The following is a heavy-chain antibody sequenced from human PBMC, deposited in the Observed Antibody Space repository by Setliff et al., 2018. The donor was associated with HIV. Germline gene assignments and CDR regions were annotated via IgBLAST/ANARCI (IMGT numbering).Heavy chain of an antibody. CDR3: ARDMMYHYDSSGAFGWFGP. V-gene: IGHV4-61*02. J-gene: IGHJ5*02. CDR1: GGSINNGTYF. Sequence: SETLSLTCTVSGGSINNGTYFWTWIRQPAGKPLEWVGRVYTSGSATYNPSLESRVSISTDTSTNQFSLKLNSVTVADTAVYYCARDMMYHYDSSGAFGWFGPWGQGTLVTVSS. D-gene: IGHD3-22*01. CDR2: VYTSGSA.